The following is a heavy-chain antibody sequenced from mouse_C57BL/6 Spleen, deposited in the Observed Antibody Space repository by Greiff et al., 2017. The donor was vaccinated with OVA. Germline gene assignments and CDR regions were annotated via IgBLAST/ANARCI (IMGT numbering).Heavy chain of an antibody. CDR2: IDPEDGET. V-gene: IGHV14-2*01. Sequence: VQLKQSGAELVKPGASVKLSCTASGFNIKDYYMHWVKQRTEQGLEWIGRIDPEDGETKYAPKFQGKATITAYTSYNTAYRQLRSLTSDDTAVYYCARSYYGSSFGWGDYWGQGTSVTVSS. D-gene: IGHD1-1*01. CDR1: GFNIKDYY. CDR3: ARSYYGSSFGWGDY. J-gene: IGHJ4*01.